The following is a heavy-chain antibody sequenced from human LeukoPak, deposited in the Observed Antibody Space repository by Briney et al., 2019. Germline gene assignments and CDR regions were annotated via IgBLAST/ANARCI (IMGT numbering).Heavy chain of an antibody. CDR3: AKDPLYGYFYYDSSGYPIDDAFDI. CDR1: GFTFSSYA. J-gene: IGHJ3*02. D-gene: IGHD3-22*01. V-gene: IGHV3-23*01. CDR2: ISGSGGST. Sequence: PGGSLRLSCAASGFTFSSYAMSWVRQAPGKGLEWVSAISGSGGSTYYADSVKGRFTISRDNSKNTLYLQMNSLRAEDTAVYYCAKDPLYGYFYYDSSGYPIDDAFDIWGQGTMVTVSS.